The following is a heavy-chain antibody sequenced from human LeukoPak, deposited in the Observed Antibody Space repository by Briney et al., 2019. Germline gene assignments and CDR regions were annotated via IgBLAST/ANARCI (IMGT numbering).Heavy chain of an antibody. V-gene: IGHV3-7*01. Sequence: GGSLRLSCAASGFTFSNFWMTWVRQAPGKGLEWVANIKQDGSEKYYVDSVKGRFTISRDNSKNTLYLQMNSLRAEDTAVYYCARDSNGGDYYGSGSYQGYFDYWGQGTLVTVSS. J-gene: IGHJ4*02. D-gene: IGHD3-10*01. CDR1: GFTFSNFW. CDR2: IKQDGSEK. CDR3: ARDSNGGDYYGSGSYQGYFDY.